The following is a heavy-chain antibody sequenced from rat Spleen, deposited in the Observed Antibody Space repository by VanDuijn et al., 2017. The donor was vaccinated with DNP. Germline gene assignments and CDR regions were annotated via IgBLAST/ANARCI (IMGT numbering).Heavy chain of an antibody. J-gene: IGHJ2*01. CDR3: GRDLGGDY. V-gene: IGHV5S23*01. Sequence: EVQLVESGGGLVQPGRSLKLSCTASGFIFGDYNMAWIRQVPGKGLEWIASITGGGGTTSYPDSVKGRFTISRDDAKNTLSLQMNSLRSEDTATYYCGRDLGGDYWGQGVMVTVSS. D-gene: IGHD5-1*01. CDR2: ITGGGGTT. CDR1: GFIFGDYN.